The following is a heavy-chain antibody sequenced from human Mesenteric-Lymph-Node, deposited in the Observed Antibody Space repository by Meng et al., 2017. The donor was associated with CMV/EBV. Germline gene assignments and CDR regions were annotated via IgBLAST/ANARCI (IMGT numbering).Heavy chain of an antibody. CDR2: ISSADNNA. D-gene: IGHD2-2*01. J-gene: IGHJ3*02. Sequence: GGSLRLSCAASGFSLNDYYMTWIRQAPGKGLEWIAYISSADNNADYADSVKGRFTISRDHANNSVHLQMNSLRAEDTAVYYCARDHEVVLLDSLDIWGQGTMVTVSS. V-gene: IGHV3-11*01. CDR3: ARDHEVVLLDSLDI. CDR1: GFSLNDYY.